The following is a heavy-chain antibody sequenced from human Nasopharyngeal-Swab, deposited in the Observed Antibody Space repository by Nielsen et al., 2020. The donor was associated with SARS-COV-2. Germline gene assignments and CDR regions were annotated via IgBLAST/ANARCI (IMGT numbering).Heavy chain of an antibody. Sequence: SQTHSLTCAISGHSVSRNTAAWTWITQSPSRGLAWLGRTRYRSKWHYDYAESVKSRITINPDTTKNQFYLQLNSVTPEDTAVYYCARGSQGTRWSWGQGTLVTVSS. J-gene: IGHJ5*02. V-gene: IGHV6-1*01. CDR3: ARGSQGTRWS. CDR2: TRYRSKWHY. CDR1: GHSVSRNTAA. D-gene: IGHD2-15*01.